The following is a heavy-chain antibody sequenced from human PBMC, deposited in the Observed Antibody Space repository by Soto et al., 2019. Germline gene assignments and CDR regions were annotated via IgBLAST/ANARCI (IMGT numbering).Heavy chain of an antibody. J-gene: IGHJ4*02. CDR2: IKGDESNT. V-gene: IGHV3-74*01. D-gene: IGHD3-10*01. CDR3: ARGALRAYYLDY. Sequence: EAQLVESGGGLVQPGGSLRLPCAASGFTFSTYWLHWVRQAPGGGLVWVSRIKGDESNTNYADSVKGRFTISRDNAKNTVYLQMNSLRAEDTAIYYCARGALRAYYLDYWGQGVLVTVSS. CDR1: GFTFSTYW.